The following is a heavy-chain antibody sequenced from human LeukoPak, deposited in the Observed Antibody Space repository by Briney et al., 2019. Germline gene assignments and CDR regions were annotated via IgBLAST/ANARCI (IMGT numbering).Heavy chain of an antibody. Sequence: GGSLRPSCAASGFTFSSYAMSWVRQAPGKGLEWVSLISGSGGSTYYADSVKGRFTISRDNSKNTLYLQMNSLRAEDTAVYYCAKDRGTRYFPLDQIDYWGQGTLVTVSS. V-gene: IGHV3-23*01. J-gene: IGHJ4*02. CDR2: ISGSGGST. CDR3: AKDRGTRYFPLDQIDY. D-gene: IGHD3-9*01. CDR1: GFTFSSYA.